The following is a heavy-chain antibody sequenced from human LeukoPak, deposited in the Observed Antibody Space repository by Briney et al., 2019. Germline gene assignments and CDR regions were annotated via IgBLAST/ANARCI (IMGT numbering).Heavy chain of an antibody. J-gene: IGHJ3*02. CDR1: VVSLCGVSYG. CDR3: ARQSYHSSADDYAGLFDI. V-gene: IGHV4-39*01. CDR2: FYYSGST. D-gene: IGHD3-22*01. Sequence: PPQTLSLTCTVSVVSLCGVSYGCGWVRPPPGKGLLWVVSFYYSGSTYNTPSPNNRLTISVYTTKNQCSLRFMSVTPTHTYIYVRARQSYHSSADDYAGLFDIWGQGTMVTVSS.